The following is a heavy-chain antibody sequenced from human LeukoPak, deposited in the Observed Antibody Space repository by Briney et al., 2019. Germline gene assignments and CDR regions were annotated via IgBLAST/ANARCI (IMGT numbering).Heavy chain of an antibody. CDR2: INTNTGNP. J-gene: IGHJ4*02. Sequence: GASVKVSCKASGYTFTSYAMNWVRQAPGQGPEWMGWINTNTGNPAYAQGFTGRIVFSLDTSVSTAYLQISRLEAEDTAVYYCARDDSNGGIDYWGQGTLVTVS. V-gene: IGHV7-4-1*02. D-gene: IGHD3-22*01. CDR3: ARDDSNGGIDY. CDR1: GYTFTSYA.